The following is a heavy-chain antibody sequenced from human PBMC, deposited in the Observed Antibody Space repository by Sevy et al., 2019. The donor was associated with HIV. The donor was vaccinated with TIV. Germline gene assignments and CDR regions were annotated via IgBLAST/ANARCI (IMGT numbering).Heavy chain of an antibody. V-gene: IGHV3-30*18. CDR1: GFDFREYA. CDR2: VSSDGTNT. Sequence: GGSLRLSCGASGFDFREYAMHWVRQAPGKGLEWVAAVSSDGTNTYYVDSVKGRFTISRDSSQNTLFLHVNSLRVEDTAVYYCEKVGMQLWSYFDFWGQGTLVTVSS. D-gene: IGHD5-18*01. J-gene: IGHJ4*02. CDR3: EKVGMQLWSYFDF.